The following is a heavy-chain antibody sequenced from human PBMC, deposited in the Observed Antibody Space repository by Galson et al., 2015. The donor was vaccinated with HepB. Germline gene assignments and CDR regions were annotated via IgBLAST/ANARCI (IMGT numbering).Heavy chain of an antibody. J-gene: IGHJ4*02. CDR2: INSDGGST. V-gene: IGHV3-74*01. CDR3: ARGYSNGYRIDY. D-gene: IGHD5-18*01. CDR1: GFTFSNYW. Sequence: SCAASGFTFSNYWMHWVSQGPGKGLVWVSRINSDGGSTSYADSVKGRFTISRDNAKNTLYLQMNSLRAEDTAVYYCARGYSNGYRIDYWGQGALVTVSS.